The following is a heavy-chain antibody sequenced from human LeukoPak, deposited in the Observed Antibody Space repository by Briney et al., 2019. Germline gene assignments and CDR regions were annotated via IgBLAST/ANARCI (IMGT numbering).Heavy chain of an antibody. J-gene: IGHJ3*02. D-gene: IGHD2-15*01. V-gene: IGHV1-2*02. CDR2: INPNSGGT. CDR3: AKTPKYSGDAFDI. Sequence: ASVKVSCKASGGTFSSYAISWVRQAPGQGLEWMGWINPNSGGTNYAQKFQGRVTMTRDTSISTAYMELSRLRSDDTAVYYCAKTPKYSGDAFDIWGQGTMVTVSS. CDR1: GGTFSSYA.